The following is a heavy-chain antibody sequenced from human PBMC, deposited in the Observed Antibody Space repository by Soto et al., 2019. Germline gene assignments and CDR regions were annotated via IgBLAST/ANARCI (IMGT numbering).Heavy chain of an antibody. J-gene: IGHJ6*02. V-gene: IGHV3-30-3*01. D-gene: IGHD2-15*01. Sequence: GGSLRLSCAASGFTFNSYAMHWVRQAPGKGLEWVAVISYDGSNKYYADSVKGRFTISRDNSKNTLYLQMNSLRAEDTAVYYCATSLYCSGGSCQLDYYGMDVWGQGTTVTVSS. CDR1: GFTFNSYA. CDR2: ISYDGSNK. CDR3: ATSLYCSGGSCQLDYYGMDV.